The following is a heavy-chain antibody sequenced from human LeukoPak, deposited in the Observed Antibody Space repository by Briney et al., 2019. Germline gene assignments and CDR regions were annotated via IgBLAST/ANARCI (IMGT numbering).Heavy chain of an antibody. CDR2: IYYSGST. Sequence: KPSETLSLTCTVSGGSISSSSYYWGWIRQPPGKGLEWIGSIYYSGSTYYNPSLKSRVTISVDTSKNQFSLKLSSVTAADTAVYYCARNDDTIFGVVIRIGYFDYWGQGTLVTVSS. D-gene: IGHD3-3*01. CDR3: ARNDDTIFGVVIRIGYFDY. CDR1: GGSISSSSYY. J-gene: IGHJ4*02. V-gene: IGHV4-39*07.